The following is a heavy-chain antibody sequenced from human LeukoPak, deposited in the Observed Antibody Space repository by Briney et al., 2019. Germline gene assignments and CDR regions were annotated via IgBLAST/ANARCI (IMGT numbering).Heavy chain of an antibody. CDR2: IPYDGSNK. J-gene: IGHJ6*02. V-gene: IGHV3-30*03. CDR1: GFTFGTYS. CDR3: ARDRMSLSKFTFYGMDV. D-gene: IGHD2-8*01. Sequence: PGGSLRLSCAASGFTFGTYSMNWVRQAPVKGLDWVVVIPYDGSNKYYADSVKGRFTISRDNSKNTLYLEMNSLRAEDTAVYYCARDRMSLSKFTFYGMDVWGQGTTVTVSS.